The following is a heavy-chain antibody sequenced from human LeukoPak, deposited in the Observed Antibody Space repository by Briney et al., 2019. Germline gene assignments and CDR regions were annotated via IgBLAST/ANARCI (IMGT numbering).Heavy chain of an antibody. CDR2: INPNSGGT. CDR1: GYTFTGYY. CDR3: ARPYYYDSSGYYPFDY. D-gene: IGHD3-22*01. Sequence: ASVKVSCKASGYTFTGYYMHWVRQAPGQGLEWMGWINPNSGGTNYAQKLQGGVTMTRDTSISTAYMELSRLRSDDTAVYYCARPYYYDSSGYYPFDYWGQGTLVTVSS. V-gene: IGHV1-2*02. J-gene: IGHJ4*02.